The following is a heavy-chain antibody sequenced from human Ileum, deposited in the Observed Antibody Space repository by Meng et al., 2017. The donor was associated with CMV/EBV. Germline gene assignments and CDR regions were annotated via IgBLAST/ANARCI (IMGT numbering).Heavy chain of an antibody. CDR2: INSYNGDT. V-gene: IGHV1-18*01. CDR1: GYTFGSQD. CDR3: ARGVDY. Sequence: QVQLVQSGAEVKESGASVKVSCQASGYTFGSQDFTWVRQAPGQGLEWMGWINSYNGDTNYAQKFQGRVTMTTDTSTSTAYMELNSLKSDDTAMYYCARGVDYWGQGTLVTVSS. J-gene: IGHJ4*02.